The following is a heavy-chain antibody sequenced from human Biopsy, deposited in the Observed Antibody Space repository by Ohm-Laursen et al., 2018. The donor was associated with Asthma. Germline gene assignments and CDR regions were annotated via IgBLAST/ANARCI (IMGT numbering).Heavy chain of an antibody. CDR3: AKVAGTYYYDSTGYPGVDY. CDR1: GFTFSSYA. CDR2: ISGGGLQ. V-gene: IGHV3-23*01. D-gene: IGHD3-22*01. Sequence: SLRLSCAASGFTFSSYALTWVRQAPGQGLEWASGISGGGLQYYADSVKGRFTISRDNSKNTLYLQMNSLRAEDTARYYCAKVAGTYYYDSTGYPGVDYWGQGTPVTVSS. J-gene: IGHJ4*02.